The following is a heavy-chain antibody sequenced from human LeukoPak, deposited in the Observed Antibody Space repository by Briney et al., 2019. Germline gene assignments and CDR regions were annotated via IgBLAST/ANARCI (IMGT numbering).Heavy chain of an antibody. CDR1: GYTFTSYG. V-gene: IGHV1-18*01. D-gene: IGHD6-19*01. CDR3: ARGDRSGYSSGGYYYYYMDV. Sequence: ASVKVSCKASGYTFTSYGISWVRQAPGQGLEWMGWISAYNGNTNYAQKLQGRVTMTTDTSTSTAYMELRSLRSDDTAVYYCARGDRSGYSSGGYYYYYMDVWGKGTTVTVSS. CDR2: ISAYNGNT. J-gene: IGHJ6*03.